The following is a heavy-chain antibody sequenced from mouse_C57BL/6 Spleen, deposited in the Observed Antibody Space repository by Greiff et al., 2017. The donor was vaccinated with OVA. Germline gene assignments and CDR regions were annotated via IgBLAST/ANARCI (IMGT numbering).Heavy chain of an antibody. CDR3: AREGDYSNYVGY. CDR2: IDPSGSYT. CDR1: GYTFTSYW. J-gene: IGHJ2*01. Sequence: QVQLQQPGAELVMPGASVKLSCKAYGYTFTSYWMPWVKQRPGQGLEWIGEIDPSGSYTNYTHKFKGQSTLTVDKSSSTAYMQLSSLTSADSAVYYCAREGDYSNYVGYWGQGTTLTVSS. V-gene: IGHV1-69*01. D-gene: IGHD2-5*01.